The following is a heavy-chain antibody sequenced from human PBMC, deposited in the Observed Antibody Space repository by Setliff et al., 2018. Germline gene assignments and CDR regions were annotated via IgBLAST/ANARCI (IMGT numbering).Heavy chain of an antibody. CDR1: GFTFSTYR. Sequence: GGSLRLSCAASGFTFSTYRMHWVRHAPGKGLEWVAVIWDDGVKKYHADSVKGRFTISRDNSKNTLYLQMKSLRPEDTAVYYCARTCSGSGCYAGLESWGQGTPVTVSS. V-gene: IGHV3-33*08. CDR3: ARTCSGSGCYAGLES. J-gene: IGHJ4*02. D-gene: IGHD2-15*01. CDR2: IWDDGVKK.